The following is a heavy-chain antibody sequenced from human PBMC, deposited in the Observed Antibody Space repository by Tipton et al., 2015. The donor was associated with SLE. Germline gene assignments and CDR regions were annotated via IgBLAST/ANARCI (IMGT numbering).Heavy chain of an antibody. V-gene: IGHV4-59*12. CDR3: AREIGDYEYFDY. Sequence: TLSLTCTVSGDSISRYYWNWIRQPPGKGLEWIGSISDSGSTNYNPSLKSRVTISVDTSKNQFSLKLSSVTAADTAVYYCAREIGDYEYFDYWDQGTLVTVSS. D-gene: IGHD4-17*01. J-gene: IGHJ4*02. CDR2: ISDSGST. CDR1: GDSISRYY.